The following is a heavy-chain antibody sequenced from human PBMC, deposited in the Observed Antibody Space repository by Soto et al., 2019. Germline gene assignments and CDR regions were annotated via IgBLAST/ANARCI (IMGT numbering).Heavy chain of an antibody. CDR3: VRGYTYYYDSSGYFDY. V-gene: IGHV4-30-4*01. J-gene: IGHJ4*02. D-gene: IGHD3-22*01. Sequence: SETLSLACTVSGGSISSGDYYWSWIRQPPGKGLEWIGYIYYSGSTYYNPSLPRRVTISVDTSKNQFSLKLSSVTAEDTAVYYCVRGYTYYYDSSGYFDYWGQGTLVTVSS. CDR1: GGSISSGDYY. CDR2: IYYSGST.